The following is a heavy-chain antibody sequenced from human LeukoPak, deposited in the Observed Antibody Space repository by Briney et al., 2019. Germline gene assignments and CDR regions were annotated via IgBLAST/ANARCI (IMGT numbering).Heavy chain of an antibody. J-gene: IGHJ3*02. CDR3: ARDMGNDLWAFDI. D-gene: IGHD1-1*01. CDR1: GFAFSSYS. V-gene: IGHV3-48*01. CDR2: ISSSSSTL. Sequence: PGGSLRLSCAASGFAFSSYSMNWVRQAPGKGLEWVSYISSSSSTLYYADSVKGRFTISRDNAKNSLYLQMNSLRAEDTAVYYCARDMGNDLWAFDIWGQGTMVTVSS.